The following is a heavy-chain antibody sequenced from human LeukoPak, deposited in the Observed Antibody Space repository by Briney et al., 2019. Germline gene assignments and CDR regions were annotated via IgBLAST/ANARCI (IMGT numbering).Heavy chain of an antibody. CDR3: ASSRGYDVGGYFDY. J-gene: IGHJ4*02. CDR1: GYTFASYA. Sequence: GASVKVSCKASGYTFASYAISWVRQAPGQRLEWMGWINAGNDNTKYSQKFQDRVTITRDTSASTAYMELSSLRSEDTAVYYCASSRGYDVGGYFDYWGQGTLVTVSS. V-gene: IGHV1-3*01. CDR2: INAGNDNT. D-gene: IGHD5-12*01.